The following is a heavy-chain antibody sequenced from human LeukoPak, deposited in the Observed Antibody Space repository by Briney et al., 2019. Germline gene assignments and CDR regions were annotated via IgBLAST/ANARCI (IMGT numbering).Heavy chain of an antibody. J-gene: IGHJ4*02. V-gene: IGHV1-18*01. D-gene: IGHD2-2*02. Sequence: ASVKVSCKASGYTFTSYGISWVRQAPGQGLEWMGWISAYNGNTNYAQKFQGRVTMTTDTSTRTAYMEVRSLRSDDTAVYYCARRFCSGTSCYTFDYWGQGTLVTVSS. CDR2: ISAYNGNT. CDR1: GYTFTSYG. CDR3: ARRFCSGTSCYTFDY.